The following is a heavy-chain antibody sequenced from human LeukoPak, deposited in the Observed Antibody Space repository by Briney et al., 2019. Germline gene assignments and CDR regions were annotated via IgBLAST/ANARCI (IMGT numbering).Heavy chain of an antibody. V-gene: IGHV3-48*01. CDR2: ISSSSSTI. CDR1: GFTFSSYS. CDR3: AVNDYFDY. Sequence: PAGSLSLSCAASGFTFSSYSMNWVRQAPGKGLEWVSYISSSSSTIYYAYSVKGRFTISRDNAKNSLYLQMNCLRAEDTAVYYCAVNDYFDYWGQGTLVTVSS. J-gene: IGHJ4*02.